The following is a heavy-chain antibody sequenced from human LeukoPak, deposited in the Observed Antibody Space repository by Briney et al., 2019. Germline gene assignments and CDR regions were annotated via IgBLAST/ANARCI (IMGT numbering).Heavy chain of an antibody. V-gene: IGHV4-38-2*02. Sequence: SETLSLTCTVAGYSISSGYYWGWLRQSPGKGLEWIASIYHTGETHYHPSLKSRVSISVDTSNNQFSLRSASATAADTAMYYCARGRFAELLFDIWGQGTLVTVSS. CDR1: GYSISSGYY. D-gene: IGHD3-10*01. J-gene: IGHJ4*02. CDR2: IYHTGET. CDR3: ARGRFAELLFDI.